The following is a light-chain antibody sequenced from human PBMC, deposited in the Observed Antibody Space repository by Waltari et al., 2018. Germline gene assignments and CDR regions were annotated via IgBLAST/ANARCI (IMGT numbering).Light chain of an antibody. CDR3: MQPVRWPPG. CDR1: ESLVHNDDYTY. CDR2: KVS. V-gene: IGKV2-30*02. J-gene: IGKJ3*01. Sequence: VVLTQSPLFLPVTLGQPASISCRAPESLVHNDDYTYLNWFHQRPGQSPRRLFYKVSNRDFGVPDRFSASGSATDFTLNISRVEADDVGVYFCMQPVRWPPGFGPGTRVDIK.